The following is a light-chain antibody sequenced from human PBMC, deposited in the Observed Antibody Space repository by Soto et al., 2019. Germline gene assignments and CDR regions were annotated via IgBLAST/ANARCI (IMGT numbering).Light chain of an antibody. CDR2: GTS. V-gene: IGKV3-15*01. Sequence: GRARQRVVGNLRRNKQKTGQALRLLIYGTSTRATGVRARFSGSRSGPDFTLTISSLQPEDFATYYCQQSYSSPPTFGQGTKV. J-gene: IGKJ1*01. CDR3: QQSYSSPPT. CDR1: QRVVGN.